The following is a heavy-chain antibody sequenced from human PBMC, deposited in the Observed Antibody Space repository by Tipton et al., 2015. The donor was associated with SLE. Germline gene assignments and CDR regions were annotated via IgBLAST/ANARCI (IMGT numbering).Heavy chain of an antibody. D-gene: IGHD2-8*02. CDR2: LSYSGST. CDR3: ARGSCSGGVCYIDY. J-gene: IGHJ4*02. Sequence: TLSLTCTVSGGSLSSYYWSWIRQSPEKGLEWIGYLSYSGSTNYNPSLKSRVTISLDTSKNQFSLKLSSVTAADTAVYYCARGSCSGGVCYIDYWGQGTLVTVSS. CDR1: GGSLSSYY. V-gene: IGHV4-59*01.